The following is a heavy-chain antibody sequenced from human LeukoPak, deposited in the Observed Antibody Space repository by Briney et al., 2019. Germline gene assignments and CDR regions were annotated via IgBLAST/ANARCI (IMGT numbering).Heavy chain of an antibody. V-gene: IGHV1-18*01. J-gene: IGHJ4*02. CDR3: ARDGGYSSGSSDY. Sequence: ASVKVSCKASGGTFSSYAISWVRQAPGQGLEWMGWISADNGYTKYAQKFQGRVTMTTDTSTTTAYMEVKSLRSDDTAVFYCARDGGYSSGSSDYWGQGTLVTVSS. D-gene: IGHD6-19*01. CDR1: GGTFSSYA. CDR2: ISADNGYT.